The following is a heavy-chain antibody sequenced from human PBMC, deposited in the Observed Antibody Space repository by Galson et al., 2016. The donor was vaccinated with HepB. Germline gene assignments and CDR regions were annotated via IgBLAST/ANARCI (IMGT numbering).Heavy chain of an antibody. CDR1: GFSLNTSGVA. CDR2: IYWDDDK. D-gene: IGHD2-15*01. J-gene: IGHJ5*02. Sequence: PALVKPTQTLTLTCTFSGFSLNTSGVAVGWIRQPPGKALDWLALIYWDDDKRYSPSLKSRLTITKDTTKNQVGLTMTNVDPMDTATYYCAHRRLASGGPPYKWVDPWGQGTLVTVSS. CDR3: AHRRLASGGPPYKWVDP. V-gene: IGHV2-5*02.